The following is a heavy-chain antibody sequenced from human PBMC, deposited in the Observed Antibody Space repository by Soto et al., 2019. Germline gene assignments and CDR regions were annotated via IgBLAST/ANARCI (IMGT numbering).Heavy chain of an antibody. D-gene: IGHD3-22*01. Sequence: GASVKVSCKASGGTFSSYAIGWVRQAPGQGLEWMGGIIPIFGTANYAQKFQGRVTITADESTSTAYMELSSLRSEDTAVYYCARARGYYDSSGYPVYHGMDVWGQGTTVTVSS. J-gene: IGHJ6*02. V-gene: IGHV1-69*13. CDR3: ARARGYYDSSGYPVYHGMDV. CDR1: GGTFSSYA. CDR2: IIPIFGTA.